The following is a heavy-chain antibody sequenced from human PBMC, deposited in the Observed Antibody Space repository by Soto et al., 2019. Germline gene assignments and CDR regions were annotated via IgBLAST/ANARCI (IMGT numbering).Heavy chain of an antibody. Sequence: QLQLQESGPGLVKPSETLSLTCTVSGGSISSSSYYWGWIRQPPGKGLEWIGSIYYSGSTYYNPSLKSRVTISVDTSKNQFSLKLSSVTAADTAVYYCARQSFYSSSFDYMDVWGKGTTVTVSS. CDR1: GGSISSSSYY. CDR2: IYYSGST. D-gene: IGHD6-6*01. V-gene: IGHV4-39*01. J-gene: IGHJ6*03. CDR3: ARQSFYSSSFDYMDV.